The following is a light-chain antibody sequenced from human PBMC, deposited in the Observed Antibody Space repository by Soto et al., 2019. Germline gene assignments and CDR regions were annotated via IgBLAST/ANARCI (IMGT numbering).Light chain of an antibody. CDR2: DAS. J-gene: IGKJ4*01. V-gene: IGKV3-11*01. CDR3: QHRSNWLA. Sequence: EIVLTQSPDTLCLSPGESATLSCRASQSVSSYLAWYQQKPGQAPRLLIYDASNRATGIPARFSGSGSGTDFTLTITSLEPEDFAVYYCQHRSNWLAFGGGTKVDIK. CDR1: QSVSSY.